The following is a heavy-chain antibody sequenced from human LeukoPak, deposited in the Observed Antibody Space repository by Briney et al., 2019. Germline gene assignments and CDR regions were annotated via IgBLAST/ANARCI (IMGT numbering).Heavy chain of an antibody. Sequence: PSETLSLTCNVSGGSINDYYRSWIRQSAGKGLEWLGRIYSSGSTNDNPSFKRRVTMSVDTSAYQVSLKLLSVTAADTGVYFCAREGKWFRSYYYYMDVWGEGTMVTVSS. CDR1: GGSINDYY. V-gene: IGHV4-4*07. CDR3: AREGKWFRSYYYYMDV. CDR2: IYSSGST. J-gene: IGHJ6*03. D-gene: IGHD3-10*01.